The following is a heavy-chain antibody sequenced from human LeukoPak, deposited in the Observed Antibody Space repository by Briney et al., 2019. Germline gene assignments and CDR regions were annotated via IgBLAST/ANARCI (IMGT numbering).Heavy chain of an antibody. D-gene: IGHD3-22*01. CDR2: IYTSGST. CDR1: GGSISSGSYY. V-gene: IGHV4-61*02. J-gene: IGHJ5*02. Sequence: SETLSLTCTVSGGSISSGSYYWSWIRQPAGKGLEWIGRIYTSGSTNYNPSLKGRVTISVDTSKNQFSLKLSSVTAADTAVYYCARDIYYYDSSGYQNWFDPWGQGTLVTVSS. CDR3: ARDIYYYDSSGYQNWFDP.